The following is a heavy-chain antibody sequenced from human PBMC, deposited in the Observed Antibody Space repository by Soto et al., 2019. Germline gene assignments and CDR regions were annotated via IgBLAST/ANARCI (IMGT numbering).Heavy chain of an antibody. V-gene: IGHV4-39*01. J-gene: IGHJ4*02. D-gene: IGHD2-21*02. CDR2: IYYSGST. CDR1: GGSISSSSYY. Sequence: SETLSLTCTVSGGSISSSSYYWGWIRQPPGKGLEWIGSIYYSGSTYYSPSLKSRVTISVDTSKDQFSLKLSSVTAADTAVYYCARVGLAYCGGDCYSWGQGTLVT. CDR3: ARVGLAYCGGDCYS.